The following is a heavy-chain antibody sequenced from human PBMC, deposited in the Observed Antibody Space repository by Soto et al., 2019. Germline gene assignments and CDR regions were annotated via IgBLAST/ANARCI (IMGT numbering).Heavy chain of an antibody. V-gene: IGHV3-53*01. J-gene: IGHJ6*02. D-gene: IGHD4-17*01. CDR2: LFSGGNT. CDR3: ARDRGYGDYGLGNSPYYYGMDV. Sequence: EVQLVESGGGLIQPGGSLRLSCAVSGFTVSGNYMSWVRQAPGKGLEWVSVLFSGGNTYYADSVKGRFTISRDNSKNTLYLQMNSLRAEDSAVYYCARDRGYGDYGLGNSPYYYGMDVWGQGTTVTVSS. CDR1: GFTVSGNY.